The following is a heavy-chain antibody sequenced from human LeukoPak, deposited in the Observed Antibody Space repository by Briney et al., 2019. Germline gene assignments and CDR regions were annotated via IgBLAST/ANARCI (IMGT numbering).Heavy chain of an antibody. CDR2: IGTDGYS. J-gene: IGHJ4*02. CDR3: ARGTIGGNPASAY. Sequence: GGSLRLSCAASGFTFSTYEMNWVRQAPGKGLEWVSSIGTDGYSYSAVSVKGRFTISRDNAKSTLYLQMDSLTVEDTALYYCARGTIGGNPASAYWGQGTLVSVSS. CDR1: GFTFSTYE. V-gene: IGHV3-21*06. D-gene: IGHD4-23*01.